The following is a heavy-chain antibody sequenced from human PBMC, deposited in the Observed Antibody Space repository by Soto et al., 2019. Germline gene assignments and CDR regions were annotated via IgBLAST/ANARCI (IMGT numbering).Heavy chain of an antibody. CDR2: ISSSSTI. CDR1: RFTFSDYS. J-gene: IGHJ4*02. D-gene: IGHD3-10*01. V-gene: IGHV3-48*02. CDR3: ATSRFGDLWVPFDY. Sequence: EVQLVESGGGLVQPGGSLRLSCAASRFTFSDYSMNWVRQAPGKGLEWVSYISSSSTIYYADSVKGRFIISRDNAKNSLYLHLNSLSDEDTAVYYCATSRFGDLWVPFDYWGQGTLVTVSS.